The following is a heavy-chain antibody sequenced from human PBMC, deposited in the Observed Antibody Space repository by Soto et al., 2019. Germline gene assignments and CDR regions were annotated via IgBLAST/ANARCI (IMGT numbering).Heavy chain of an antibody. Sequence: GESLKISCKGSGYSFTSYWISWVRQMPGKGLEWMGRIDPSDSYTNYSPSFQGRVTISADKSISTAYLQWSSLKASDTAMYYCARGLYMRSAVSFDYWGQGTLVTVSS. D-gene: IGHD2-2*01. J-gene: IGHJ4*02. CDR2: IDPSDSYT. CDR3: ARGLYMRSAVSFDY. CDR1: GYSFTSYW. V-gene: IGHV5-10-1*01.